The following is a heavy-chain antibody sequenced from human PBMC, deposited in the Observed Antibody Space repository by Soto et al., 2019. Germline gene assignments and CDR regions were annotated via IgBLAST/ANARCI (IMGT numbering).Heavy chain of an antibody. CDR3: ARDLGSYDSSGYFDY. CDR1: GFTFSDYY. Sequence: GGSLRVSCAASGFTFSDYYMSWIRQAPGKGLEWVSYISSSDSIVSYADSVKGRFTISRDNAKNSLYLQMNSLRAEDTAVYFCARDLGSYDSSGYFDYWGQGTLVTVSS. CDR2: ISSSDSIV. V-gene: IGHV3-11*01. J-gene: IGHJ4*02. D-gene: IGHD3-22*01.